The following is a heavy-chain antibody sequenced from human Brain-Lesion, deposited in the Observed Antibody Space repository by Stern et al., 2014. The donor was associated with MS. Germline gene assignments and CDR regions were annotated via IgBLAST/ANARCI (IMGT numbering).Heavy chain of an antibody. Sequence: QVQLQQWGAGLLKPSETLSLTCGVYGGSFSGYYRTWIRQPPGKGLEWIGEINHSGRINYNPSLESRVTMSVDTSKHQLSLRLSSATAADTAVYYCARDVGGAFDYWGQGTLVTVSS. V-gene: IGHV4-34*01. CDR2: INHSGRI. CDR3: ARDVGGAFDY. J-gene: IGHJ4*02. CDR1: GGSFSGYY. D-gene: IGHD2-21*01.